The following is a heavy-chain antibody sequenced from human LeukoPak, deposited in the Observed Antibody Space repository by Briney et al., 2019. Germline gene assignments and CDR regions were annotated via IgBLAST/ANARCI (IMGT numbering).Heavy chain of an antibody. CDR1: GYTFTSYY. Sequence: GASVKVSCKPSGYTFTSYYMHWVRQAPVQGLEWMGIINPSGGDTSYAQKFQGRVTTTRDPSTSTVYMEVVSLRPEDTAVYYCARGCRVVPGVHNVGMTSYYNGMDVWGQGTTVTVSS. CDR2: INPSGGDT. V-gene: IGHV1-46*01. J-gene: IGHJ6*02. CDR3: ARGCRVVPGVHNVGMTSYYNGMDV. D-gene: IGHD2-2*01.